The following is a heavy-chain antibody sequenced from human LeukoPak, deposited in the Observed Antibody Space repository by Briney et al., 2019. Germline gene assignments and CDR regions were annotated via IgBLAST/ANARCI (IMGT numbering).Heavy chain of an antibody. CDR2: MSADSATT. Sequence: GGSLRLSCAASGFNFGSYSMTWVRQAPGKGLEWVSVMSADSATTFYADSVKGRFTISRDNAKNTVFLQMSSLRAEDTALYYCARKSASGNYPLDYWGHGTLVTVSS. D-gene: IGHD3-10*01. CDR1: GFNFGSYS. V-gene: IGHV3-23*01. J-gene: IGHJ4*01. CDR3: ARKSASGNYPLDY.